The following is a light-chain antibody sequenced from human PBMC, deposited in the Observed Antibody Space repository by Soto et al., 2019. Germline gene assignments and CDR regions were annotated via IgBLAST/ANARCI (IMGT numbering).Light chain of an antibody. CDR3: QSYDSSLDYV. CDR1: SSNIWAGYD. J-gene: IGLJ1*01. V-gene: IGLV1-40*01. CDR2: GNS. Sequence: QSVLTQPPSVSGAPVQRVTISCTGSSSNIWAGYDVHWYQQLPGTAPKLLIYGNSNRPSGVPDRFSGSKSGTSASLAITGLQAEDEAEYYCQSYDSSLDYVFGTGTKLTVL.